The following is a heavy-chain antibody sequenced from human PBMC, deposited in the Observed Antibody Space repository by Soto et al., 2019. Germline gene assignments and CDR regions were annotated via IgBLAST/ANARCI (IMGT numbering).Heavy chain of an antibody. Sequence: EVQLVESGGGLVQPGGSLRLSCAASGFTFSSYWMSWVRQAPGKGLEWVANIKQDGSEKYYVDSVKGRFTISRDNAKNSLYLQMNSLRAEDTAVYYCARDHYDFWSRSDYGMDVWGQGTTVTFSS. J-gene: IGHJ6*02. D-gene: IGHD3-3*01. CDR2: IKQDGSEK. V-gene: IGHV3-7*03. CDR3: ARDHYDFWSRSDYGMDV. CDR1: GFTFSSYW.